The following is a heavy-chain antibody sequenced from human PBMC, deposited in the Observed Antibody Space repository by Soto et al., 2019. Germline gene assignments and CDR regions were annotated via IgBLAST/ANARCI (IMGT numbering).Heavy chain of an antibody. CDR3: ARDPPYSSGWYFVMDV. CDR2: IYYSGST. D-gene: IGHD6-19*01. CDR1: GGSISSGGYY. V-gene: IGHV4-31*03. J-gene: IGHJ6*02. Sequence: QVQLQESGPGLVKPSQTLSLTCTVSGGSISSGGYYWSWIRQDPGKGLEWIGYIYYSGSTYYNPSLKSRVTISVDTSKNQFSLKLSSVTAADTAVYYCARDPPYSSGWYFVMDVWGQGTTVTVSS.